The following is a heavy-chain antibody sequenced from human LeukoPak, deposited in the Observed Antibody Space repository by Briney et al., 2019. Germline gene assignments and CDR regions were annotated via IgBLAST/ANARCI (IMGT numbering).Heavy chain of an antibody. V-gene: IGHV3-30*18. CDR1: GFTSSSYG. CDR3: AKDHYDSIFHFDY. CDR2: ISYDGSNK. J-gene: IGHJ4*02. D-gene: IGHD3-22*01. Sequence: GGSLRLSCAASGFTSSSYGMHWVRQAPGKGLEWVAVISYDGSNKYYADSVKGRFTISRDNSKNTLYLQMNSLRAEDTAVYYCAKDHYDSIFHFDYWGQGTLVTVSS.